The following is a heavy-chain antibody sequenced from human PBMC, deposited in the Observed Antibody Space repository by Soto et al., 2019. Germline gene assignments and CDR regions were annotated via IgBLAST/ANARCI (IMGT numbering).Heavy chain of an antibody. CDR2: IYPGDSDT. Sequence: GESLKISCKGSGYTFTNYWIGWVRQMPGKGLEWMGIIYPGDSDTRYSPSFQGQVTISADKSINAAYLQWSSLKASDTAMYYCARHLEVATISQAYYWGQGTQVTVSS. CDR3: ARHLEVATISQAYY. J-gene: IGHJ4*02. V-gene: IGHV5-51*01. CDR1: GYTFTNYW. D-gene: IGHD5-12*01.